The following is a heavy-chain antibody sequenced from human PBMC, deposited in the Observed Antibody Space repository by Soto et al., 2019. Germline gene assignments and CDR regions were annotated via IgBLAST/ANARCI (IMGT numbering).Heavy chain of an antibody. CDR1: GYSFTSYW. D-gene: IGHD3-3*01. CDR2: IYPGDSDT. Sequence: GESLKISCKGSGYSFTSYWIGWVRQMPGKGLEWMGIIYPGDSDTRYSPSFQGQVTISADKSISTACLQWSSLKASDTAMYYCARGIHYYFWTDRRGYYYGMDVWGQGTTVTVSS. V-gene: IGHV5-51*01. CDR3: ARGIHYYFWTDRRGYYYGMDV. J-gene: IGHJ6*02.